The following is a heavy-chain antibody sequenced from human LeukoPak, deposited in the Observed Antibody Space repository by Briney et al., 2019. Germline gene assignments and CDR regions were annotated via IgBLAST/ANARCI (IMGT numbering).Heavy chain of an antibody. CDR3: PHDDYGDYGVDY. Sequence: SGPTLVNPTQTLTLTCTFSGFSLSTSGVGVGWIRQPPGKALEWLALIYWNDDKRYSPSLKSRLTITKDTSKNQVVLTMTNMDPVDTATYYCPHDDYGDYGVDYWGQGTLVTVSS. CDR1: GFSLSTSGVG. CDR2: IYWNDDK. D-gene: IGHD4-17*01. V-gene: IGHV2-5*01. J-gene: IGHJ4*02.